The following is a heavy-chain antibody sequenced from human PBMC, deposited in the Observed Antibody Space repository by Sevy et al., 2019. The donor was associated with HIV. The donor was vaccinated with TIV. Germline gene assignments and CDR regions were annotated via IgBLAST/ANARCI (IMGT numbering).Heavy chain of an antibody. V-gene: IGHV3-23*01. CDR1: GSTFISYV. J-gene: IGHJ6*02. CDR2: ISASGGST. Sequence: GGSLRLSCAASGSTFISYVMTWVRQAPGKGLEWVSTISASGGSTYYADSVKGRFIISRDNAKNSLYLQMNSLRAEDTAVYYCAREGGYSDQGMDVWGQGTTVTVSS. CDR3: AREGGYSDQGMDV. D-gene: IGHD5-12*01.